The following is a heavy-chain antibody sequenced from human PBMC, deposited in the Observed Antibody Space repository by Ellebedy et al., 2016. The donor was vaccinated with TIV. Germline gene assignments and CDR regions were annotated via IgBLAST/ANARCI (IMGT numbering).Heavy chain of an antibody. CDR3: ARDDVVVVTAIRDYYYYGMDV. CDR2: IYHSGST. Sequence: SETLSLXXAVSGGSISSSNWWSWVRQPPGKGLGWLGEIYHSGSTNYNPSLKSRVTISVDKSKNQFSLKLSSVTAADTAVYYCARDDVVVVTAIRDYYYYGMDVWGQGTTVTVSS. J-gene: IGHJ6*02. CDR1: GGSISSSNW. V-gene: IGHV4-4*02. D-gene: IGHD2-21*02.